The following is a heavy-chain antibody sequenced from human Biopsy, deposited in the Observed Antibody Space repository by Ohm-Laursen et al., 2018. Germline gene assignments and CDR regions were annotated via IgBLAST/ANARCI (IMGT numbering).Heavy chain of an antibody. Sequence: ASVKVSCKSSSYTFTDYNIHWMRQAPGQGLEWLGYINCKTGATNYAQKFQGTVTTTRDTSISTAYLALGSLRSADTAIYYCARDPLNGHKHFDYWGQGSLVTVSS. CDR2: INCKTGAT. V-gene: IGHV1-2*02. D-gene: IGHD2-8*01. J-gene: IGHJ4*02. CDR3: ARDPLNGHKHFDY. CDR1: SYTFTDYN.